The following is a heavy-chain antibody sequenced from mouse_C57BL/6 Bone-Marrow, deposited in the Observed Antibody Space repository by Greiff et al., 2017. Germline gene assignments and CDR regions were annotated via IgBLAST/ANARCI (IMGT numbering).Heavy chain of an antibody. CDR3: TRYPYYDCSRGDWYFDV. CDR1: GYTFTDYE. J-gene: IGHJ1*03. V-gene: IGHV1-15*01. Sequence: QVQLQQSGAELVRPGASVTLSCKASGYTFTDYEMHWVKQTPVHGLEWIGAIDPETGGTAYNQKFKGKAILTADNSSSTAYMELRSLTSEDSAVYYCTRYPYYDCSRGDWYFDVWGTGTTVTVSS. D-gene: IGHD1-1*01. CDR2: IDPETGGT.